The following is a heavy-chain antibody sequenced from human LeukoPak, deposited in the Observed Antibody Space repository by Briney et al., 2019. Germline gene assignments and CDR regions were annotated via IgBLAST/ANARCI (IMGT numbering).Heavy chain of an antibody. J-gene: IGHJ4*02. V-gene: IGHV3-33*01. CDR1: GFTFSSYG. CDR2: IWYDGSNK. D-gene: IGHD3-16*02. Sequence: GGSLRLSCAASGFTFSSYGMHWVRQAPGKGLEWVAVIWYDGSNKYYADSVKGRFTISRDNSKNTLYLQMNSLRAEDTAVYYCARDDARLGELSASDYWGQGTLVTVSS. CDR3: ARDDARLGELSASDY.